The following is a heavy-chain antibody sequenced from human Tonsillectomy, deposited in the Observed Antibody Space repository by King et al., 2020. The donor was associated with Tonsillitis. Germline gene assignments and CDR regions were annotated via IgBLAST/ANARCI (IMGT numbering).Heavy chain of an antibody. Sequence: VQLVESGGGLVQPGGSLRLSCAASGFTFSSYSMNWVRQAPGKGLEWVSYISSSSSTIYYADSVKGRFTISRDNAKNSLYLQMNSLRAEDTAVYYCARRHWFDPWGQGTLVTVSS. J-gene: IGHJ5*02. CDR2: ISSSSSTI. CDR3: ARRHWFDP. CDR1: GFTFSSYS. V-gene: IGHV3-48*01.